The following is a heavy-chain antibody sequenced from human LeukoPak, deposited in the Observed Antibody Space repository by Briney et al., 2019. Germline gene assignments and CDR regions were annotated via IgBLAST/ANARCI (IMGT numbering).Heavy chain of an antibody. CDR3: AREDPQTTVPEGMDV. Sequence: ASETLSLTCTVSGGSISSYYWSWIRQSPGKGLEWIGYIYYSGTTNYNPSLKSRVTISVDTSRNQFSLQLRSVTAADTAVYYCAREDPQTTVPEGMDVWGQGTTVIVSS. CDR2: IYYSGTT. D-gene: IGHD4-17*01. V-gene: IGHV4-59*01. J-gene: IGHJ6*02. CDR1: GGSISSYY.